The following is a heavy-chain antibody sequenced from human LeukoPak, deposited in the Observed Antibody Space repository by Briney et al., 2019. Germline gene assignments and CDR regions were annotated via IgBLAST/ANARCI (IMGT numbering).Heavy chain of an antibody. V-gene: IGHV3-49*04. Sequence: GGSLRLSCTASGFTFGDYAMSWVRQAPGKGLEWVGFIRSKAYGGTTEYAASVKGRFTISRDNAKNSLYLQMNGLRLEDMALYYCAKSSSPMVVVVISDSYFDLWGRGTLVIVSS. J-gene: IGHJ2*01. CDR1: GFTFGDYA. D-gene: IGHD3-22*01. CDR3: AKSSSPMVVVVISDSYFDL. CDR2: IRSKAYGGTT.